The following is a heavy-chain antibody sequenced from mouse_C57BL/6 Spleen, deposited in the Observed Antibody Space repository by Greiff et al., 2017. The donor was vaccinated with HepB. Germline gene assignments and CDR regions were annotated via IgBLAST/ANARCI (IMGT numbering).Heavy chain of an antibody. CDR3: ARSGYDYDAGYAMDY. J-gene: IGHJ4*01. Sequence: VHLVESGAELVRPGASVKLSCKASGYTFTDYYINWVKQRPGQGLEWIARIYPGSGNTYYNEKFKGKATLTAEKSSSTAYMQLSSLTSEDSAVYFCARSGYDYDAGYAMDYWGQGTSVTVSS. CDR2: IYPGSGNT. CDR1: GYTFTDYY. V-gene: IGHV1-76*01. D-gene: IGHD2-4*01.